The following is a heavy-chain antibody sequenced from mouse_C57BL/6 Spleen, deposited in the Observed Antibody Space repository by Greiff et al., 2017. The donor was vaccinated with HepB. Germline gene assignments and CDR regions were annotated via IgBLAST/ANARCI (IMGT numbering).Heavy chain of an antibody. CDR1: GYTFTSYW. V-gene: IGHV1-52*01. J-gene: IGHJ3*01. CDR2: IDPSDSET. CDR3: ARPDSSGYPPWFAY. D-gene: IGHD3-2*02. Sequence: QIQLQQPGAELVRPGSSVKLSCKASGYTFTSYWMHWVKQRPIQGLEWIGNIDPSDSETHYNQKFKDKATLTVDKSSSTAYMQLSSLTSEDSAVYYCARPDSSGYPPWFAYWGQGTLVTVSA.